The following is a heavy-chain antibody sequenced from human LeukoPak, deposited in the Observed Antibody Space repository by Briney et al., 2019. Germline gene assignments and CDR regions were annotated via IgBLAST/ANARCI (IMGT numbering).Heavy chain of an antibody. V-gene: IGHV3-23*01. CDR2: ISGSGGST. CDR3: AKDLVGGVDTAMVPH. J-gene: IGHJ4*02. CDR1: GFTFSSYA. D-gene: IGHD5-18*01. Sequence: GGSLRLSXAASGFTFSSYAMSWVRQAPGKGMEWLPAISGSGGSTDYADSVKGRFTISRDNSKNMLYLQMNSLRAEDTAVYYCAKDLVGGVDTAMVPHWGQGTLVTVSS.